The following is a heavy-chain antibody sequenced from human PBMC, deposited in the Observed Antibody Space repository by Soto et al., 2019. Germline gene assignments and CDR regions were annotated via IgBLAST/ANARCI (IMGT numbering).Heavy chain of an antibody. V-gene: IGHV1-24*01. J-gene: IGHJ4*02. D-gene: IGHD3-22*01. CDR2: FDPRDGET. CDR1: GYTLTEFS. Sequence: ASVKVSCKVPGYTLTEFSMHWVRQAPGKGLEWMGGFDPRDGETIYAQKFQGRVTMTEDTSTDTAYMELSSLRSEDTAVYYCATARYYSSGDHLDYWGQGTLVTVSS. CDR3: ATARYYSSGDHLDY.